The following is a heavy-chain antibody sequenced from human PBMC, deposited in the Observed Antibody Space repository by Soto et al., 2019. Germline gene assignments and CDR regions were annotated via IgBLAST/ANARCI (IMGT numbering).Heavy chain of an antibody. J-gene: IGHJ3*02. Sequence: QVQLVESGGGVVQPGRSLRPSCAASGFTFSSYGMHWVRQAPGKGLEWVAVISYDGSNKYYADSVKGRFTISRDNSKNTLYLQMNSLRAEDTAVYYCAKDPYFYGSGSYTNDAFDIWGQGTMVTVSS. CDR3: AKDPYFYGSGSYTNDAFDI. V-gene: IGHV3-30*18. CDR1: GFTFSSYG. CDR2: ISYDGSNK. D-gene: IGHD3-10*01.